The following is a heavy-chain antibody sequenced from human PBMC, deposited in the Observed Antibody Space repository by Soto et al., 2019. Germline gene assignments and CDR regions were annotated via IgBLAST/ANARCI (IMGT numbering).Heavy chain of an antibody. V-gene: IGHV1-45*02. Sequence: SVKVSCKAFGYTFTYRYLHWVRQAPGQALEWMGWITPFNGNTNYAQKFQDRVTITRDRSMSTAYMELSSLRSEDTAMYCCASSGYGSYGMDVWGQGTTVTVSS. D-gene: IGHD3-10*01. CDR3: ASSGYGSYGMDV. CDR2: ITPFNGNT. CDR1: GYTFTYRY. J-gene: IGHJ6*02.